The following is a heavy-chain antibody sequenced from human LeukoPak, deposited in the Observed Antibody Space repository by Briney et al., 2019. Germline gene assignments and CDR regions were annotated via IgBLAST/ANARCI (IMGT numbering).Heavy chain of an antibody. Sequence: GGSLRLSCVASGFTFRSYAMNWVRQAPGKGLEWVANIKKQDGDEKNYVDSVKGRFTISRDNAKNSLYLQTSSLRAEDTAVYYCASGGHLDVWGTGTTVTVSS. V-gene: IGHV3-7*01. D-gene: IGHD3-16*01. CDR2: IKKQDGDEK. CDR1: GFTFRSYA. CDR3: ASGGHLDV. J-gene: IGHJ6*04.